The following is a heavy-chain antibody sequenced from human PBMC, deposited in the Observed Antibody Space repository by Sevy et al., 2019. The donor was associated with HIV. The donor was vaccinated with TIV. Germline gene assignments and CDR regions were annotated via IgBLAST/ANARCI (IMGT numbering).Heavy chain of an antibody. CDR3: AASPYFHGSGSYFDY. J-gene: IGHJ4*02. Sequence: GGSLRLSCAASGFTFSSYAMHWVRQAPGKGLDWVAVISYDGSNKYHADSVKGRFTISRDNSKNTLYLQMNSLRAEDTAVFSCAASPYFHGSGSYFDYWGPGTLVTVSS. CDR1: GFTFSSYA. D-gene: IGHD3-10*01. V-gene: IGHV3-30-3*01. CDR2: ISYDGSNK.